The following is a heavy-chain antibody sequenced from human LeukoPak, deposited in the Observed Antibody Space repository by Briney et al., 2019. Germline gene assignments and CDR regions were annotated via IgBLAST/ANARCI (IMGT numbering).Heavy chain of an antibody. V-gene: IGHV3-23*01. CDR2: ISGSSGST. CDR1: GFTFSSYA. Sequence: PWGSLRLSCAVSGFTFSSYAINWVRQAPGKGLEWVSSISGSSGSTFYADSVKGRFTISRDNSKNTLYLQMNSLRAEDTAVYYCAKDQVVITTTGSWFDPWGQGTLVTVSS. D-gene: IGHD3-22*01. CDR3: AKDQVVITTTGSWFDP. J-gene: IGHJ5*02.